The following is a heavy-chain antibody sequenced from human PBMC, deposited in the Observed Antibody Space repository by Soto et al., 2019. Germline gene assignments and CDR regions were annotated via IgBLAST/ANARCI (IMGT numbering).Heavy chain of an antibody. CDR3: ARDRGKRDGYSYFDY. V-gene: IGHV4-59*12. Sequence: SETLSLTCTVSGGSISSYYWSWFRQPPGKGLEWIGYIYYSGSTNYNPSLKSRVTISVDTSKNQFSLKLSSVTAADTAVYYCARDRGKRDGYSYFDYWGQGTLVTVSS. CDR1: GGSISSYY. CDR2: IYYSGST. D-gene: IGHD3-10*01. J-gene: IGHJ4*02.